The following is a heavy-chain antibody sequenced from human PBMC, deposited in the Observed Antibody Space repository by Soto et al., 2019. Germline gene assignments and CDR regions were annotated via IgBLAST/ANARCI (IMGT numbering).Heavy chain of an antibody. D-gene: IGHD2-21*01. CDR1: GFTFSDFN. CDR3: AKETFFFESRTSYSAQRPRWFDP. V-gene: IGHV3-48*02. J-gene: IGHJ5*02. Sequence: PGGSLRLSCAASGFTFSDFNINWVRQAPGKGLEWISCIRSSGRSKYYADSLKGRFTISRDNANNSLFLQMNSLVDEDSAVYYCAKETFFFESRTSYSAQRPRWFDPWGPGTLVAVSS. CDR2: IRSSGRSK.